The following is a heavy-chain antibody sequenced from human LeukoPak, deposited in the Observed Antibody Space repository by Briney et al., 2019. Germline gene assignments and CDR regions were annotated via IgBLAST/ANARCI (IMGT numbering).Heavy chain of an antibody. CDR2: ISHSDDST. V-gene: IGHV3-23*01. CDR3: AKSYDTSTSPDH. CDR1: GFLFHVYT. J-gene: IGHJ5*02. Sequence: GGSLRLSCRTSGFLFHVYTMTWVRQTPGKGLEWISSISHSDDSTYYADSVKGRFTISRDNSKDTVYLQMNSLRVDDTALYHCAKSYDTSTSPDHWGQGILVSVSS. D-gene: IGHD3-3*01.